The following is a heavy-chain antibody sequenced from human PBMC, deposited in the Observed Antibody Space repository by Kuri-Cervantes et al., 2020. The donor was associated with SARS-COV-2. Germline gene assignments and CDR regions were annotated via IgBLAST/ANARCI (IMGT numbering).Heavy chain of an antibody. D-gene: IGHD6-13*01. J-gene: IGHJ4*02. V-gene: IGHV4-59*01. CDR1: GGSISSYY. Sequence: SETLSLTCTVSGGSISSYYWSWIRQPPGKGLEWIGYINYSGSTNYNPSLKSRVTISVDTSKNQFSLKLSSVTAADTAVYYCAYSSSWHLSLDYWGQGTLVTVSS. CDR3: AYSSSWHLSLDY. CDR2: INYSGST.